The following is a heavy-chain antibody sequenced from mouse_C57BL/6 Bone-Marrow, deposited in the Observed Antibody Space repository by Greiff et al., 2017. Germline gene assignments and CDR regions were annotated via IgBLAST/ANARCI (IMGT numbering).Heavy chain of an antibody. CDR3: TTRYDYRENYYAMDY. J-gene: IGHJ4*01. D-gene: IGHD2-4*01. CDR1: GFNIKDDY. V-gene: IGHV14-4*01. Sequence: VQLKESGAELVRPGASVKLSCTASGFNIKDDYMHWVKQRPEQGLEWIGWIDPENGDTEYASKFQGKATITADTSSNTAYLQLSSLTSEDTAVYYCTTRYDYRENYYAMDYWGQGTSVTVSS. CDR2: IDPENGDT.